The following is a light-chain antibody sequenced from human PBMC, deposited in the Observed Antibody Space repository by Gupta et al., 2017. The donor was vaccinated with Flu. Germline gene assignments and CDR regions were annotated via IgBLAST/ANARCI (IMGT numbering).Light chain of an antibody. CDR2: DAS. Sequence: DIQMTQSPSSLSASVGDRVTISCQASQDISKYLNWYQQKPGKAPKLLIYDASNLKAGVPSRFSGSGSGTDFSFTISSLQPEDVAKYFCQQDDSLSMSFGGGTKVEIK. J-gene: IGKJ4*01. CDR1: QDISKY. V-gene: IGKV1-33*01. CDR3: QQDDSLSMS.